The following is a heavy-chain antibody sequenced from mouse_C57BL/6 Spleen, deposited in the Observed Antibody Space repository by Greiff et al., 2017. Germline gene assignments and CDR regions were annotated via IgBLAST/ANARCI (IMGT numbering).Heavy chain of an antibody. J-gene: IGHJ2*01. Sequence: QVQLQQPGAELVRPGSSVKLSCKASGYTFTSYWMHWVKQRPIQGLEWIGNIDPSDSETHYNQKFKDKATLTVDKSSSTAYMQLSSLTSEDSAVYYCARSRLGLDFDYWGQGTTRTVSS. CDR3: ARSRLGLDFDY. CDR2: IDPSDSET. CDR1: GYTFTSYW. V-gene: IGHV1-52*01. D-gene: IGHD4-1*01.